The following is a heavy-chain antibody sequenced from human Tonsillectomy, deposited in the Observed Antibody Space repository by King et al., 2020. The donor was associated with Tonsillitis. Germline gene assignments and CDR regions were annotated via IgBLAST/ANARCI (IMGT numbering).Heavy chain of an antibody. V-gene: IGHV4-34*01. CDR2: ISHSGST. CDR1: GGSFSGYH. J-gene: IGHJ3*02. Sequence: VQLQQWGAGLLKPSETLSLTCAVYGGSFSGYHWSWIRQPPGKGLEWIGDIILGGIGEISHSGSTHYNPSLKSRVTILRDTSRNQFSLKLSSVTAADTALYYCARLKIYDENAIDIWGQGTMITVSS. CDR3: ARLKIYDENAIDI. D-gene: IGHD3-3*01.